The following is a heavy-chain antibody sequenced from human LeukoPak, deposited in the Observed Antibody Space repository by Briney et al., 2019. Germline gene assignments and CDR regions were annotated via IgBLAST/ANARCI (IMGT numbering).Heavy chain of an antibody. CDR2: IKQDGSEK. D-gene: IGHD3-10*01. Sequence: GESLRLSCAASGLTVSSNCMSWVRQAPGKGLEWVANIKQDGSEKYYVDSVKGRSTISRDNAKNSLYLQMNSLRDEDTAVYYCARDYYGSGSYSFDYWGQGTLVTVSS. CDR3: ARDYYGSGSYSFDY. V-gene: IGHV3-7*01. J-gene: IGHJ4*02. CDR1: GLTVSSNC.